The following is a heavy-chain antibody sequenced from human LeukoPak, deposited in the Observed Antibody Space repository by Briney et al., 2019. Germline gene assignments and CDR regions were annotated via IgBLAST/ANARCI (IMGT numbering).Heavy chain of an antibody. CDR2: IFHSGST. CDR3: ARAFFPHYNRYSYGLRGFDY. D-gene: IGHD5-18*01. Sequence: SETLSLTCAVSAGSISSGGYSWNWIRQPPGKGLEWIGYIFHSGSTYYNPSLKSRVTISVDRSKNQFSLKLSSVTAADTAVYYCARAFFPHYNRYSYGLRGFDYWGQGTLVTVSS. V-gene: IGHV4-30-2*01. CDR1: AGSISSGGYS. J-gene: IGHJ4*02.